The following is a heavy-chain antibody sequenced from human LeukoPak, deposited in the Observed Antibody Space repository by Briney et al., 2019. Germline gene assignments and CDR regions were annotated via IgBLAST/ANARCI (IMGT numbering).Heavy chain of an antibody. Sequence: ASVKVSCKASGYTFTGYYMHWVRQAPGQGLEWMGRINPNSGNTGYAQKFQGRVTMTRNTSISTAYMELSSLRSEDTAVYYCARAARGVRYFDWLLQSDSSGIFDYWGQGTLVTVSS. J-gene: IGHJ4*02. D-gene: IGHD3-9*01. CDR2: INPNSGNT. CDR1: GYTFTGYY. V-gene: IGHV1-8*02. CDR3: ARAARGVRYFDWLLQSDSSGIFDY.